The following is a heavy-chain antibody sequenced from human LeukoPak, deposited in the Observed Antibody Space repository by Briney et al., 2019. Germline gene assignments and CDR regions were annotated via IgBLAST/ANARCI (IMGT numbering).Heavy chain of an antibody. Sequence: GGSLRLSCAASGFTFSSYAMSWVRQASGKGLEWVSAISGSGGSTYYADSVKGRFTISRDNSKNTLYLQMNSLRAEDTAVYYCAKEAPPVYYDFWSGYYGGFDPWGQGTLVTVSS. CDR3: AKEAPPVYYDFWSGYYGGFDP. CDR1: GFTFSSYA. CDR2: ISGSGGST. V-gene: IGHV3-23*01. D-gene: IGHD3-3*01. J-gene: IGHJ5*02.